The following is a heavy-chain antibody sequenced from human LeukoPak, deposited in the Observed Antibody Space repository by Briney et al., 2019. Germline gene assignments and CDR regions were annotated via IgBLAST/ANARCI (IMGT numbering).Heavy chain of an antibody. CDR2: IYYSGST. CDR3: ARYIVSYPHDAFDI. J-gene: IGHJ3*02. V-gene: IGHV4-59*01. CDR1: GGSISSYY. D-gene: IGHD1-26*01. Sequence: SETLSLTCTVSGGSISSYYWSWIRQPPGKGLEWIRYIYYSGSTSYNPSLKSRVTISVDTSKKQFSLKLSSVTAADTAFYYCARYIVSYPHDAFDIWGQGTMVTVSS.